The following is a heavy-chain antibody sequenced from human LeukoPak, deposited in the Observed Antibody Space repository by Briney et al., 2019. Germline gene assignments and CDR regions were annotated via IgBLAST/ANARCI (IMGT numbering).Heavy chain of an antibody. J-gene: IGHJ4*02. CDR1: GFTFSSYG. CDR2: ISYDGSNK. V-gene: IGHV3-30*18. Sequence: GRSLRLSCAASGFTFSSYGMHWVRQAPGKGLEWVAVISYDGSNKYYADSVKGRFTISRGNSKNTLYLQMNSLRAEDTAVYYCAKDSRPYTYYDILTGGYFDYWGQGTLVTVSS. CDR3: AKDSRPYTYYDILTGGYFDY. D-gene: IGHD3-9*01.